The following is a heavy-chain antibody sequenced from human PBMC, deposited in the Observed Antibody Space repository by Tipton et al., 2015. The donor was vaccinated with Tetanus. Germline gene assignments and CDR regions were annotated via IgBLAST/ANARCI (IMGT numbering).Heavy chain of an antibody. CDR1: GGSLSTSH. V-gene: IGHV4-59*01. D-gene: IGHD3-3*02. J-gene: IGHJ2*01. Sequence: TLSLTCTVSGGSLSTSHWAWIRQPPGKGLEWIGKVTYSRATNYNSSLKSRFTMSLDTSTSQFSLELTFATAADTAVYYCARERIRLIGEVIFRFFDLWGRGTLVTVSS. CDR3: ARERIRLIGEVIFRFFDL. CDR2: VTYSRAT.